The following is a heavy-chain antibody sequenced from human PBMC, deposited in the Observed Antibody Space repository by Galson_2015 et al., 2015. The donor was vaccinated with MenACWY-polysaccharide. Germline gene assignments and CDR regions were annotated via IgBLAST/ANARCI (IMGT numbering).Heavy chain of an antibody. CDR3: AKASQWVAAAVGSFDH. J-gene: IGHJ4*02. CDR2: ISGSGTNI. D-gene: IGHD6-13*01. CDR1: GFSITSYA. V-gene: IGHV3-23*01. Sequence: SLRLSCAVSGFSITSYAVNWVRQAPGKGLEWVAVISGSGTNIQYADSVKGRFTISRDTSKSTLYLQMNSLRAEDTAKYYCAKASQWVAAAVGSFDHWGQGTLVTVSS.